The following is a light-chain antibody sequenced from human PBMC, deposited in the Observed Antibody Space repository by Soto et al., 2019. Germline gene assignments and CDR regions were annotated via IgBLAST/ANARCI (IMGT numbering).Light chain of an antibody. CDR1: SSNIGAGYD. V-gene: IGLV1-40*01. Sequence: QSVLTQPPSGSRAPGQSVTISSSGSSSNIGAGYDVHWYQQLPGTAPKLLIYGNSKRPSGVPDRFSGSKSGTSASLAITGLQAQDEADYYCQSYDSSLSGPYVFGTGTKLTVL. CDR3: QSYDSSLSGPYV. CDR2: GNS. J-gene: IGLJ1*01.